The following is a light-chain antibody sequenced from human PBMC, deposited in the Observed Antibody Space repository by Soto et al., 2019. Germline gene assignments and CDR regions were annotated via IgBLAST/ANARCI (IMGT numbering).Light chain of an antibody. CDR1: KNDVGVYDF. V-gene: IGLV2-8*01. Sequence: QSLLTQPPSASGSPGQSVTISCTGTKNDVGVYDFVSWYQHHPGKAPRLIIYEVVQRPSGVPDRFSGSKSGNTASLTVSGLQAPDDPDYFGKSYAGSNTYVFGSGTKVTGL. CDR3: KSYAGSNTYV. CDR2: EVV. J-gene: IGLJ1*01.